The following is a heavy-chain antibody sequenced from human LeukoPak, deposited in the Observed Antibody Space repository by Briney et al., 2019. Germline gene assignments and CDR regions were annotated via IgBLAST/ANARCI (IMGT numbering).Heavy chain of an antibody. CDR1: GYTFTGYY. CDR2: INPNSGGT. V-gene: IGHV1-2*04. D-gene: IGHD2-15*01. Sequence: APVKVSCKASGYTFTGYYMHWVRQAPGQGLEWMGWINPNSGGTNYAQKFQGWVTMTRDTSNSTAYMELSRLRSDDTAVYYCARVACSGGSCYANWFDPWGQGTLVTVSS. CDR3: ARVACSGGSCYANWFDP. J-gene: IGHJ5*02.